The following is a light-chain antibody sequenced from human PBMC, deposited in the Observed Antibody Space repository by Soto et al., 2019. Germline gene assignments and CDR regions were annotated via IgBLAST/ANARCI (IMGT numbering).Light chain of an antibody. CDR2: DAS. Sequence: EIVLTQSPATLSLSPGERATLSCRASQSVSSYLAWYQQKPGQAPRLLIYDASNRATGIPARFSGSGSGTDCTLPISSLEPEDFAVYYCQQRSNWPRRFGQGTRLEIK. CDR1: QSVSSY. CDR3: QQRSNWPRR. J-gene: IGKJ5*01. V-gene: IGKV3-11*01.